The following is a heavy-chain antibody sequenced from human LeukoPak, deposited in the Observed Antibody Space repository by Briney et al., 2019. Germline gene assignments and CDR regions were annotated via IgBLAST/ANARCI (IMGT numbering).Heavy chain of an antibody. CDR3: ASVGGGSPY. CDR1: GYSISSGHF. J-gene: IGHJ4*02. D-gene: IGHD3-16*01. Sequence: SETLSLTCTVSGYSISSGHFWSWIRQPPGKGLEWIGSIYGSGTTYYDPPLRSRVSISPDTSKNHFSLELSSVTAADTAVYYCASVGGGSPYWGQGTLVTVSS. CDR2: IYGSGTT. V-gene: IGHV4-38-2*02.